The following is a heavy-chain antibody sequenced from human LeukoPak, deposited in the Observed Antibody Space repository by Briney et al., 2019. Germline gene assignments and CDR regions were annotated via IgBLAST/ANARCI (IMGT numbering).Heavy chain of an antibody. D-gene: IGHD2-2*01. CDR2: ISGSGGST. CDR1: GFTFSSYA. CDR3: AKDALRYCSSTSCYGDY. Sequence: GGSLRLSCAASGFTFSSYAMSWVRQAPGKGLEWVSAISGSGGSTYYADSVKGRFTISRDNSKNTLYLQMNSLRAEDTAVYYCAKDALRYCSSTSCYGDYWGQGTLVTVSS. J-gene: IGHJ4*02. V-gene: IGHV3-23*01.